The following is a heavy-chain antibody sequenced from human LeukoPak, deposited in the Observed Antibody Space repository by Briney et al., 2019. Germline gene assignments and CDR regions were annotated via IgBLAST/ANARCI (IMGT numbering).Heavy chain of an antibody. CDR3: AKDRHRSKVVPAAIAFD. V-gene: IGHV3-23*01. D-gene: IGHD2-2*01. J-gene: IGHJ4*02. CDR2: ISGSGGST. CDR1: GFTFSSYA. Sequence: GGSLRLSCAASGFTFSSYAMSWVRQAPGKGLEWVSAISGSGGSTYYADSVKGRFTISRDNSKDTLYLQMNSLRAEDTAVYYCAKDRHRSKVVPAAIAFDWGQGTLVTVSS.